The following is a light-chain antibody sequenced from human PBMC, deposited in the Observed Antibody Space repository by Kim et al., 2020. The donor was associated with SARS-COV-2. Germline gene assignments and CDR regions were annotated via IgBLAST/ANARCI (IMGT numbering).Light chain of an antibody. V-gene: IGLV2-8*01. Sequence: GQSVTISCTRTSSDVGGYNSVSWYQQYPGNAPKLLISDVSKRPSGVPDRFAGSKSGNTASLTVSGLQADDEADYYCSSYAGSNSVVFGGGTQLTVL. CDR1: SSDVGGYNS. J-gene: IGLJ2*01. CDR3: SSYAGSNSVV. CDR2: DVS.